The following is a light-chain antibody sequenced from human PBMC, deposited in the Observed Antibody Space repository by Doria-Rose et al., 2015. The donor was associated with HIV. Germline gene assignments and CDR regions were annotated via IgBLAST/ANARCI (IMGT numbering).Light chain of an antibody. V-gene: IGKV3-11*01. CDR2: DAS. Sequence: SCRASQSVSSNLAWYQQKPGQAPRLLIYDASNRATGIPARFSGSGSGTDFTLTISSLEPEAFAVYFCQQRSNWPPIFTFSPGTKVDI. J-gene: IGKJ3*01. CDR1: QSVSSN. CDR3: QQRSNWPPIFT.